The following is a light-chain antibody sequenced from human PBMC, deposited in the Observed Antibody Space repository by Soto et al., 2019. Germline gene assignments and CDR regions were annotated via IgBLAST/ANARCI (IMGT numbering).Light chain of an antibody. J-gene: IGKJ1*01. CDR2: SAS. CDR3: QQYNNYFRT. V-gene: IGKV1-5*03. Sequence: PITQSPYTLYASVGDRVTITCRASQSVSSKLAWYQQKPGKAPKLLIYSASSRASGIPSRFSGSGSETEFTLTINSLLSEDFAPYYCQQYNNYFRTFGQGTKVDIK. CDR1: QSVSSK.